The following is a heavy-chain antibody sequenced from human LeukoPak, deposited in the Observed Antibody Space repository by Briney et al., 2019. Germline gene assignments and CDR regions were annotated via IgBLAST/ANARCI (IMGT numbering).Heavy chain of an antibody. J-gene: IGHJ4*02. D-gene: IGHD3-10*01. Sequence: GGSLRLSCAASGFTFSSYGMHWVRQDPGKGLVWVSHINNDGSITNYADSVKGRFTISRDNAKNTLYLQMNSLRAEDTAVYYCAKDLHYGSADYWGQGTLVTVSS. CDR2: INNDGSIT. V-gene: IGHV3-74*01. CDR1: GFTFSSYG. CDR3: AKDLHYGSADY.